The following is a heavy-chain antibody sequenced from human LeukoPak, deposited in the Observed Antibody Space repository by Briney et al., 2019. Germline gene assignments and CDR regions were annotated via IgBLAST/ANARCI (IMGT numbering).Heavy chain of an antibody. Sequence: GGSLRLSCAASGFTFSSYGMHWVRQAPGKGLEWVAVISYDGSNRYYADSVKGRFTISRDNSKNTLYLQMNSLRAEDTAVYYCARGSWPWGQGTLVTVSS. CDR3: ARGSWP. CDR1: GFTFSSYG. J-gene: IGHJ5*02. V-gene: IGHV3-30*03. CDR2: ISYDGSNR. D-gene: IGHD1-26*01.